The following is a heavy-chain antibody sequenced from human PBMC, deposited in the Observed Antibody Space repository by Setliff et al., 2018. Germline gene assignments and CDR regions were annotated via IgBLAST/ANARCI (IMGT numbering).Heavy chain of an antibody. CDR1: GYTFTSYG. V-gene: IGHV1-18*01. CDR3: ARGLSSGYYFERTRAFDY. Sequence: GASVKVSCKASGYTFTSYGISWVRQAPGQGLEWMGWISAYNGNTNYAQKLQGRVTMTTDTSTSTAYMELRCLRSDDTAVYYCARGLSSGYYFERTRAFDYWGQGTLVTVSS. J-gene: IGHJ4*02. CDR2: ISAYNGNT. D-gene: IGHD3-22*01.